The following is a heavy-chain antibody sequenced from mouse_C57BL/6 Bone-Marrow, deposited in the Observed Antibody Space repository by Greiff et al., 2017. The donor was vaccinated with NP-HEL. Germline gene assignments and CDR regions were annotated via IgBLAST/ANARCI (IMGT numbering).Heavy chain of an antibody. Sequence: QVQLQQSGAELVRPGSSVKLSCKASGYTFTSYWMHWVKQRPIQGLEWIGNIDPSDSETHYNQKFKDKATLTVDKSSSTAYMQLSSLTSEDSAVYYCAREETAQEGDYYAMDYWGQGTSVTVSS. J-gene: IGHJ4*01. CDR1: GYTFTSYW. V-gene: IGHV1-52*01. CDR3: AREETAQEGDYYAMDY. D-gene: IGHD3-2*02. CDR2: IDPSDSET.